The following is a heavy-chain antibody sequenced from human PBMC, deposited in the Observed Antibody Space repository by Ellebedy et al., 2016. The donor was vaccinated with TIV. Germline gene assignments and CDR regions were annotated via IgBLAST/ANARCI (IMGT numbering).Heavy chain of an antibody. CDR3: AKGGLVHDAFDI. V-gene: IGHV3-30*18. CDR2: ISHDGRNY. Sequence: GGSLRLSCAASGFTVSSNYMSWVRQAPGKGLECVAGISHDGRNYKHADSVKGRFTISRDDSKNTLYLQMNSLRAEDTAVYYCAKGGLVHDAFDIWGQGTMVTVSS. CDR1: GFTVSSNY. J-gene: IGHJ3*02. D-gene: IGHD6-13*01.